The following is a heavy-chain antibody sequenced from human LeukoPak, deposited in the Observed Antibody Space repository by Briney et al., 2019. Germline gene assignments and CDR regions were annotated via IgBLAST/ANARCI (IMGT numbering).Heavy chain of an antibody. CDR3: AKYRNVSTKGSGLGS. V-gene: IGHV3-48*04. J-gene: IGHJ5*01. CDR1: GFTFSSYS. Sequence: GGSLRLSCAASGFTFSSYSMNWVRQAPGKGLEWVSFITSNGGSIYYTDSVKGRFTISRDNSRNTLYLHMNRLTAEDTAVYYCAKYRNVSTKGSGLGSLGQGTLVTVSS. CDR2: ITSNGGSI. D-gene: IGHD2-8*01.